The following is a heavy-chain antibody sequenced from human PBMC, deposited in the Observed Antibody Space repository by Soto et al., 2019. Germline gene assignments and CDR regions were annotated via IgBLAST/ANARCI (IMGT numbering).Heavy chain of an antibody. CDR3: ANSGVGFATSPFDY. V-gene: IGHV3-23*01. D-gene: IGHD7-27*01. J-gene: IGHJ4*02. CDR1: AFTFSS. Sequence: EVQLLESGGGLVQPGGSLRLSCAASAFTFSSWVRQAPGKGLEWVSAISGSGGSTYYADSVKGRFTISRDNSKNTRYLPMTSLRAEDSAVDYCANSGVGFATSPFDYWGQGTLVTVSS. CDR2: ISGSGGST.